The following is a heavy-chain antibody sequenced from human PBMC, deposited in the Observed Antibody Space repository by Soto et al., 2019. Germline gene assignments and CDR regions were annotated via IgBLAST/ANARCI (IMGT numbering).Heavy chain of an antibody. Sequence: QVQLVESGGGVGQPGKSLRLSCAASGFTFSSYSMNCVRQAPGRGLEWVAVISYDETKRYYGDSVKGRFSISRDTAKNPLYLQMNRLRAEDTAVYYCASSIALSGLDYWGQGTRVTVTS. J-gene: IGHJ4*02. CDR1: GFTFSSYS. CDR2: ISYDETKR. CDR3: ASSIALSGLDY. D-gene: IGHD6-19*01. V-gene: IGHV3-30-3*01.